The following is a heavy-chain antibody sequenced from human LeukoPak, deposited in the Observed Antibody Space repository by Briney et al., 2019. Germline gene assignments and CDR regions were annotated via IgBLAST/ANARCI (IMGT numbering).Heavy chain of an antibody. D-gene: IGHD3-10*01. J-gene: IGHJ4*02. CDR1: GGSFSGYY. V-gene: IGHV4-34*01. CDR2: INHSGST. CDR3: ARESPMVRGVIGVFDY. Sequence: SETLSLTCAVYGGSFSGYYWSWIRQPPGKGLEWIGEINHSGSTNYNPSLKSRVTISVDTSKNQFSLKLSSVTAADTAVYYCARESPMVRGVIGVFDYWSQGTLVTVSS.